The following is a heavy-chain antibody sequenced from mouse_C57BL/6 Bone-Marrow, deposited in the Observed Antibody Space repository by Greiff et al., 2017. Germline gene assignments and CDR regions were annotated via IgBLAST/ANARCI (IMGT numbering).Heavy chain of an antibody. D-gene: IGHD1-1*01. V-gene: IGHV1-80*01. CDR3: ARGGYGSSDWYFDV. J-gene: IGHJ1*03. CDR2: IYPGDGDT. Sequence: VKLMESGAELVKPGASVKISCKASGYAFSSYWMNWVKQRPGKGLEWIGQIYPGDGDTNYNGKFKGKATLTADKSSSTAYMQLSSLTSEDSAVYFCARGGYGSSDWYFDVWGTGTTVTVSS. CDR1: GYAFSSYW.